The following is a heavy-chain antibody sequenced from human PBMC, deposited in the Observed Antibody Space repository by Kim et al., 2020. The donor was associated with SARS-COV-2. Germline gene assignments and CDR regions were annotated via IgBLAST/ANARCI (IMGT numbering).Heavy chain of an antibody. J-gene: IGHJ4*01. D-gene: IGHD2-21*01. CDR3: ARGHPPSGDFLVFDS. CDR2: MSGGNA. V-gene: IGHV4-61*03. CDR1: GDSVSSGNLY. Sequence: SETLSLSCSVSGDSVSSGNLYWNWIRQPPGKGLEWIGYMSGGNANYNPSLKSRVTISVDRSKNHFSLKLSSVAAADTAVYYCARGHPPSGDFLVFDSCG.